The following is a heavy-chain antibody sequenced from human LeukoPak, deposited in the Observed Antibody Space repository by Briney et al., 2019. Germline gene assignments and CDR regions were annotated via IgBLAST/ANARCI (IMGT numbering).Heavy chain of an antibody. CDR3: ARHFDNGDYKKTFDI. J-gene: IGHJ3*02. CDR2: IHYTGRA. D-gene: IGHD4-17*01. CDR1: GGSISSTTYY. Sequence: SETLSLTCSVFGGSISSTTYYWVWIRQPRGKGLECIASIHYTGRAYYNPSLKSRVTISADTSKNHFSLKLSSVTAADTAVYYCARHFDNGDYKKTFDIWGQGTMVTVSS. V-gene: IGHV4-39*01.